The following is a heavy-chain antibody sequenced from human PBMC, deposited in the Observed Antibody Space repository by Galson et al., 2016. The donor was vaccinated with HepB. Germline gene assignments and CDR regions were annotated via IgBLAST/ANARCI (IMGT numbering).Heavy chain of an antibody. Sequence: SLRLSCAASGFTFNTYSMNWVRQAPGKGLEWVSSISGTSTYIYYADSVKGRFTISRDGSRNTLYLQMNSLRAEGTALYYCAARDYGDYPYFDFWGQGTLVTVSS. CDR3: AARDYGDYPYFDF. D-gene: IGHD4-17*01. V-gene: IGHV3-21*04. CDR1: GFTFNTYS. J-gene: IGHJ4*02. CDR2: ISGTSTYI.